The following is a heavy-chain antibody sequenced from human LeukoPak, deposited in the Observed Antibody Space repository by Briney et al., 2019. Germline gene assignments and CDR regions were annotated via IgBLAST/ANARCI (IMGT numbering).Heavy chain of an antibody. CDR3: ARITDRTIFGEIMHGFDI. CDR1: GGSFSGYY. CDR2: INHSGSA. J-gene: IGHJ3*02. V-gene: IGHV4-34*01. D-gene: IGHD3-3*01. Sequence: SETLSLTCAVYGGSFSGYYWSWIRQPPGKGLEWIGEINHSGSANHNPSLKSRVTISVDTSKNQFSLKLSSVTAADTAVYYCARITDRTIFGEIMHGFDIWGQGTPVTVSS.